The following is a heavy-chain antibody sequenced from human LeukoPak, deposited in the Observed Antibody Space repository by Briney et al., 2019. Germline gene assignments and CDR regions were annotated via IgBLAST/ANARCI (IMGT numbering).Heavy chain of an antibody. CDR2: ISAYNGNT. V-gene: IGHV1-18*01. CDR1: GYTFTSYG. J-gene: IGHJ4*02. Sequence: GASVKVSCKASGYTFTSYGISWVRQAPGQGLEWMGWISAYNGNTNYAQKLQGRVTMTTDTPTSTAYMELRSLRSDDTAVYYCARSYSDFWSGNVRYLLGYWGQGTLVTVSS. D-gene: IGHD3-3*01. CDR3: ARSYSDFWSGNVRYLLGY.